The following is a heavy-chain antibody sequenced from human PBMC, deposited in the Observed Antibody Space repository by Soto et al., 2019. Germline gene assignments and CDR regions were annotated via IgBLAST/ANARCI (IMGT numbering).Heavy chain of an antibody. CDR3: ARHKQPTYYYYYGMDV. J-gene: IGHJ6*02. CDR1: ECSITSYW. CDR2: IDPSDSYT. Sequence: PGESKKNSWKGSECSITSYWSSWVRQMPGKGLEWMGRIDPSDSYTNYSPSFQGHVTISADKSISTAYLQWSSLKASDTAMYYCARHKQPTYYYYYGMDVWGQGTTVTVSS. D-gene: IGHD6-13*01. V-gene: IGHV5-10-1*01.